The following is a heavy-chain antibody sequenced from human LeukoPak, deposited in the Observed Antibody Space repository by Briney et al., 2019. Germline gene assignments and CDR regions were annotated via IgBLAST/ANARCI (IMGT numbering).Heavy chain of an antibody. CDR2: IKQDGSET. J-gene: IGHJ4*02. CDR3: ARIVPGLGSRWDYFEY. Sequence: GGSLRLSCAASGFTFSSYWMSWVRQAPGKGLEWVANIKQDGSETYYVDSVKGRFTTSRDNAKNSLYLQINSLRAEDTAVYYCARIVPGLGSRWDYFEYWGQGTLVTVSS. D-gene: IGHD6-13*01. V-gene: IGHV3-7*01. CDR1: GFTFSSYW.